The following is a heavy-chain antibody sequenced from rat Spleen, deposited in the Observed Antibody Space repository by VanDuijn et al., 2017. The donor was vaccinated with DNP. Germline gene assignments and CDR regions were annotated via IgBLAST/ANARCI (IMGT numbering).Heavy chain of an antibody. Sequence: QVQLKESGPGLVQPSQTLSLTCTVSGFSLTSYHVHWVRQPPGKGLEWMGRIQSGGSTDYNSALKSRLSISRDTSKSQVCLKMNSVQTEDTAMYFCARWGYGRRGAMDAWGQGTSVTVSS. CDR1: GFSLTSYH. CDR3: ARWGYGRRGAMDA. D-gene: IGHD1-11*01. V-gene: IGHV2-27*01. J-gene: IGHJ4*01. CDR2: IQSGGST.